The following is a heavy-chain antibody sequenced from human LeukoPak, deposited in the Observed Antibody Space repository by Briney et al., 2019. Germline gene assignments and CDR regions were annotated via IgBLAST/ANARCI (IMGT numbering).Heavy chain of an antibody. J-gene: IGHJ4*02. CDR3: ARTRGTHISMAYLDS. CDR2: ISPSGGST. Sequence: GASVKVSCKASGYTFTSHYMHWVRQAPEQGLEWMGIISPSGGSTGYAQKFQGRVTMTRVTSITTAYMELSSLRSDDTAVYYCARTRGTHISMAYLDSWGQGTLVTVSS. V-gene: IGHV1-46*01. D-gene: IGHD2/OR15-2a*01. CDR1: GYTFTSHY.